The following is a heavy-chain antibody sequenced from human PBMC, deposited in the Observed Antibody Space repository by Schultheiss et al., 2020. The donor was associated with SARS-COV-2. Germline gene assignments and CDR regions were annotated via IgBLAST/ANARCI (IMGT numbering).Heavy chain of an antibody. D-gene: IGHD6-19*01. Sequence: ASVKVSCKASGYTFTSYAMHWVRQAPGQRLEWMGWINAGNGNTKYSQKFQGRVTITRDTSASTAYMELSSLRSEDTAVYYCARSPRIAVAGTEVGNWFDPWGQGTLVTVSS. CDR1: GYTFTSYA. CDR3: ARSPRIAVAGTEVGNWFDP. V-gene: IGHV1-3*01. J-gene: IGHJ5*02. CDR2: INAGNGNT.